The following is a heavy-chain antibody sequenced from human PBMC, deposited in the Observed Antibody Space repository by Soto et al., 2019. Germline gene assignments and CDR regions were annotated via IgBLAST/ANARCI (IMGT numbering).Heavy chain of an antibody. D-gene: IGHD5-18*01. J-gene: IGHJ4*02. V-gene: IGHV3-21*01. CDR1: GFTFSSNS. CDR3: ARDQPGYSYGYGLGY. Sequence: EVQLVESGGGLAKPGGSLRLSFAASGFTFSSNSMNWVRQAPGKGREWVSSISSSSSYIYYEDSVKGRFTISRDNAKNSLYLQMNSLRAEDTAVYYCARDQPGYSYGYGLGYWGQGTLVTVSS. CDR2: ISSSSSYI.